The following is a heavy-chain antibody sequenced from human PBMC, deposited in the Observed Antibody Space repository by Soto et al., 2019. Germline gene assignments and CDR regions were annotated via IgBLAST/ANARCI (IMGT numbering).Heavy chain of an antibody. J-gene: IGHJ6*02. CDR3: ARSVVPAALNYYGMDV. D-gene: IGHD2-2*01. CDR1: GFTFSSYA. V-gene: IGHV3-30-3*01. Sequence: LRLSCAASGFTFSSYAMHWVRQAPGKGLEWVAVISYDGSNKYYADSVKGRFTISRDNSKNTLYLQMNSLRAEDTAVYYCARSVVPAALNYYGMDVWGQGTTVTVSS. CDR2: ISYDGSNK.